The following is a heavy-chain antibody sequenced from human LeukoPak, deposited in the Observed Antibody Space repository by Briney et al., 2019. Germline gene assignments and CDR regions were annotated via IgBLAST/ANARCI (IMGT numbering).Heavy chain of an antibody. D-gene: IGHD3-10*01. CDR3: ARGGNYGSGTYTAFDY. Sequence: ASVKVSCKASGYTFTGYYIHWVRQAPGQGLQWMGWINPNSGDTHLTQNFQGRVTMTTDTSITTAYMELSRLRSDDTAVHYCARGGNYGSGTYTAFDYWGQGALVTVSS. CDR2: INPNSGDT. J-gene: IGHJ4*02. V-gene: IGHV1-2*02. CDR1: GYTFTGYY.